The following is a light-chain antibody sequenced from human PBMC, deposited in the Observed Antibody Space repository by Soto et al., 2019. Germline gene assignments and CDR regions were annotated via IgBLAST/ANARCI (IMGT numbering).Light chain of an antibody. CDR3: QQSYKSPCT. CDR1: QSISRY. J-gene: IGKJ3*01. CDR2: AAS. V-gene: IGKV1-39*01. Sequence: DIQITHSPSSLSASVGDRVTITCRSSQSISRYLNWYQQKPGKAPKLLIYAASILQSGVPSRFSGSESGTDFTLTISSLQPEDIATYFCQQSYKSPCTLGPGTKVDIK.